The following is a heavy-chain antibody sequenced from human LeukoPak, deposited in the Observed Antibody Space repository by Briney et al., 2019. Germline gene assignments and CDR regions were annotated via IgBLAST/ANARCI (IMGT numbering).Heavy chain of an antibody. CDR2: ISPTGGST. Sequence: GASEKVSCKASGYTFPSYFMHWVRQAPGQGLEWMGIISPTGGSTTYAQKFQGRVTMTRDTSTSTVYMELSSLRSDDTAVYYCARTAARRFDYWGQGTLVTVSS. CDR3: ARTAARRFDY. CDR1: GYTFPSYF. D-gene: IGHD6-6*01. V-gene: IGHV1-46*01. J-gene: IGHJ4*02.